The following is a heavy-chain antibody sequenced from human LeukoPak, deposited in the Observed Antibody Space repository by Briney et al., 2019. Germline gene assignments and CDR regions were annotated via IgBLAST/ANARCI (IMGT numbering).Heavy chain of an antibody. D-gene: IGHD3-22*01. J-gene: IGHJ2*01. V-gene: IGHV4-59*01. CDR3: ARLAYYYDSSGYYPQYWYFDL. CDR2: IYYSGST. CDR1: GGSISSYY. Sequence: PSETLPLTCTVSGGSISSYYWSWIRQPPGKGLEWIGYIYYSGSTNYNPSLKSRVTISVDTSKNQFSLKLSSVTAADTAVYHCARLAYYYDSSGYYPQYWYFDLWGRGTLVTVSS.